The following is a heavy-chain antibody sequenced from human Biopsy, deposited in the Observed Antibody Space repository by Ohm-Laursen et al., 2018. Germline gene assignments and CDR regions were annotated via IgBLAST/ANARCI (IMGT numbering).Heavy chain of an antibody. V-gene: IGHV4-34*01. Sequence: SETLSLTCAVYGESFNGYYWSWIRQTPGKGLEWIGEINHSGRTNYNPSLKSRVTISVDTSKNQFSLKARSVTAADTAVYYCVRGVDYYDPYHYYALDVWGQGTTVTVSS. CDR2: INHSGRT. CDR1: GESFNGYY. CDR3: VRGVDYYDPYHYYALDV. D-gene: IGHD3-22*01. J-gene: IGHJ6*02.